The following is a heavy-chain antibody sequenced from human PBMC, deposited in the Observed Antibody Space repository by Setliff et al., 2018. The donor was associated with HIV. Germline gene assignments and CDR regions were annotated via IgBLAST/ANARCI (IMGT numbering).Heavy chain of an antibody. CDR2: IYHSEST. CDR3: ARYSPRGYTLTGPY. Sequence: SETLSLTCTVSGGSISSGYYWGWIRQPPGKGLEWIGSIYHSESTYYNPSLKSRVTISVGTSKNQFSLKLSSVTAADTAVYYCARYSPRGYTLTGPYWGQGTLVTVSS. J-gene: IGHJ4*02. D-gene: IGHD6-25*01. CDR1: GGSISSGYY. V-gene: IGHV4-38-2*02.